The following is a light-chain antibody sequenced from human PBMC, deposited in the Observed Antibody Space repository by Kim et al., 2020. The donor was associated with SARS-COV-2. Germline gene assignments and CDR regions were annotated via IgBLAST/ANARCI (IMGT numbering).Light chain of an antibody. V-gene: IGKV3-15*01. CDR1: QSVSSN. Sequence: EIVMTQSPATLSVSPGERATLSCRPSQSVSSNLAWYQQKPGQAPRLLIYGASTRATGIPARFSGSGSGTEFTLTISSLQSEDFAVYYCQQYNNWPYTFGQGTKLEI. CDR3: QQYNNWPYT. J-gene: IGKJ2*01. CDR2: GAS.